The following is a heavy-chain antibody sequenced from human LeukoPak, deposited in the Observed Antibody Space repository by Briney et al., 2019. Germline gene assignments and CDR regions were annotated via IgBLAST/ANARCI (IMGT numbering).Heavy chain of an antibody. J-gene: IGHJ4*02. CDR2: VKQDGSQQ. CDR3: SNGIYSSSF. CDR1: GFTFTLYW. Sequence: GGSLRLSCATSGFTFTLYWMAWIRQAPGKGLEWVANVKQDGSQQYYLDSAEGRFTISRDNAKNSLYLQMNNVRAEDTAVYYCSNGIYSSSFWGQGTLVTVSS. V-gene: IGHV3-7*01. D-gene: IGHD6-6*01.